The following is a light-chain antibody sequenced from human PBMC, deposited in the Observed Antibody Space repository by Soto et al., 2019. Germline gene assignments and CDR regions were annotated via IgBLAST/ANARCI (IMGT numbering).Light chain of an antibody. CDR3: HVWDSSSGHYV. J-gene: IGLJ1*01. CDR1: NIGRKS. Sequence: YELTQPPSVSVAPGQTARISCGGNNIGRKSVHWYQQKPGRAPVVVVYDDSDRPSGIPERFSGANSGDTATLTISRVEAGDEADYYCHVWDSSSGHYVFGTGTKVTVL. V-gene: IGLV3-21*02. CDR2: DDS.